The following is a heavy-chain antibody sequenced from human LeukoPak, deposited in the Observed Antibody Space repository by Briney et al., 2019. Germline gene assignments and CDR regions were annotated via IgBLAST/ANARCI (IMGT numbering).Heavy chain of an antibody. CDR2: ITWNSGSI. CDR1: GFSFDDHA. Sequence: PGGSLRLSCAASGFSFDDHAIHWVRQAPGKGLEWDSGITWNSGSIGYAHSVKGRFTISRDNAKNSLYLKMNSLRVEDTALYYCVKDMNGASKWRFGPFDYWGQGTLVTVSS. J-gene: IGHJ4*02. V-gene: IGHV3-9*01. D-gene: IGHD3-10*01. CDR3: VKDMNGASKWRFGPFDY.